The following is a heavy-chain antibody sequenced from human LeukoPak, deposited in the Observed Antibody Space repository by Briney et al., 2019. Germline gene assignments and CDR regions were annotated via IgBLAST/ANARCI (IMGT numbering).Heavy chain of an antibody. D-gene: IGHD3-3*01. CDR1: GFTFSSYY. V-gene: IGHV3-7*01. CDR2: IKQDGSEK. CDR3: ARYGPNDSPCDY. Sequence: GESLRLSCATSGFTFSSYYMSWVRQAPGKGLEWVANIKQDGSEKYNVDSVKGRFTISRDNSKNSLYLQMNSLRVEDTAVYYCARYGPNDSPCDYWGQGALVTISS. J-gene: IGHJ4*02.